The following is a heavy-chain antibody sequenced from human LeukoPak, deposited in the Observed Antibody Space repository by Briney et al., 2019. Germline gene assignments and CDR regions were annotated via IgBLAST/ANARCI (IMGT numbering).Heavy chain of an antibody. Sequence: PGGSLRLSCAASGFTFNNAWMSWVRQAPGKGLEWVSVIYSGGSTYYADSVKGRFTISRDNSKNTLYLQMNSLRAEDTAVYYCEKRGYGLSYYYMDVWGKGTTVTVSS. CDR1: GFTFNNAW. V-gene: IGHV3-53*01. CDR3: EKRGYGLSYYYMDV. J-gene: IGHJ6*03. D-gene: IGHD5-18*01. CDR2: IYSGGST.